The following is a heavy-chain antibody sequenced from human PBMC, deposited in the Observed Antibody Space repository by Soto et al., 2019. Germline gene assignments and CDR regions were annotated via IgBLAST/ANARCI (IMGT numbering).Heavy chain of an antibody. V-gene: IGHV4-59*01. CDR3: ARTNWNANWFDP. CDR2: VYYSGSA. D-gene: IGHD1-20*01. CDR1: GGSISSYY. Sequence: PSETLSLTCTVSGGSISSYYWSWIRQPPGKGLEWIGYVYYSGSATYNPSLKSRVTISVDTAKDQFSLKLRSVTAADTAVYYCARTNWNANWFDPWGQGTLVTVSS. J-gene: IGHJ5*02.